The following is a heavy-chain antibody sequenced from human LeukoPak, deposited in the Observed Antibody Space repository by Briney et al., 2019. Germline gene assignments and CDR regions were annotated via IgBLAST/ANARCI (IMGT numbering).Heavy chain of an antibody. CDR2: INPDGSTT. J-gene: IGHJ3*02. Sequence: GGSLRLSCAASGFTFSGYWMHWVRQVPGKGLVCVSRINPDGSTTSYADSVKGRFTISRDNAENTLYLQMNSLRADDTAVYHCVSHVYGGSPFDIWGQGTMVTVSS. CDR3: VSHVYGGSPFDI. CDR1: GFTFSGYW. D-gene: IGHD4-23*01. V-gene: IGHV3-74*01.